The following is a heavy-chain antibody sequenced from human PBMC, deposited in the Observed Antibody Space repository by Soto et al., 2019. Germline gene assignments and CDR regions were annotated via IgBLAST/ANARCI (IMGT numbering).Heavy chain of an antibody. CDR1: GYTFTSYG. D-gene: IGHD6-19*01. CDR3: ATPDPVAGGPLFDY. CDR2: FDPEDGET. J-gene: IGHJ4*02. Sequence: GASVKVSCKASGYTFTSYGISWVRQAPGKGLEWMGGFDPEDGETIYAQKFQGRVTMTEDTSTDTAYMELSSLRSEDTAVYYCATPDPVAGGPLFDYWGQGTLVTVSS. V-gene: IGHV1-24*01.